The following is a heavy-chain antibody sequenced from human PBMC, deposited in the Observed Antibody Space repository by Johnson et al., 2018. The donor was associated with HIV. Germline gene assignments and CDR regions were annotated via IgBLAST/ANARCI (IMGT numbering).Heavy chain of an antibody. Sequence: QVQLVESGGGEVQPGRSLRLSCAASGFTFSSYGMHWVRQAPGKGLEWVAVIWYDGSNKYYGDSVKGRFTISRDNFKNTLYLQMNSLRAEDTAVYYCAILEYSSAPGGEGAFDIWGQGTMVTVSS. CDR1: GFTFSSYG. CDR2: IWYDGSNK. J-gene: IGHJ3*02. V-gene: IGHV3-33*01. D-gene: IGHD6-6*01. CDR3: AILEYSSAPGGEGAFDI.